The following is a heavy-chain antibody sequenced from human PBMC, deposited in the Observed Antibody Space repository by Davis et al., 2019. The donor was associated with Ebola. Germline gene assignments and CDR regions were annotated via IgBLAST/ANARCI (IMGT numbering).Heavy chain of an antibody. Sequence: SQTLSPTCALYGGSSSGYYWSWIRQPPGKGLEWIGEINHSGSTNYNPSLKSRVTISVDTSKNQFSLKLSSVTAADTAVYYCARGRIAARPVSEWFDPWGQGTLVTVSS. J-gene: IGHJ5*02. CDR2: INHSGST. CDR1: GGSSSGYY. D-gene: IGHD6-6*01. V-gene: IGHV4-34*01. CDR3: ARGRIAARPVSEWFDP.